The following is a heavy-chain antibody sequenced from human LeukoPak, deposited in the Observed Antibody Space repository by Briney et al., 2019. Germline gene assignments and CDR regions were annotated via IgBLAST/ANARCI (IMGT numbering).Heavy chain of an antibody. V-gene: IGHV3-23*01. J-gene: IGHJ3*02. CDR2: ISGSGDST. Sequence: PGGSLRLSCAASGFTFSTYAVNWVRQAPGKGLEWVSTISGSGDSTYYADSVKGRFTISRDNSKNTLYLQMNSLRAEDTAVYYCAKDVVRGILSAFDIWGQGTMVTVSS. CDR3: AKDVVRGILSAFDI. CDR1: GFTFSTYA. D-gene: IGHD6-6*01.